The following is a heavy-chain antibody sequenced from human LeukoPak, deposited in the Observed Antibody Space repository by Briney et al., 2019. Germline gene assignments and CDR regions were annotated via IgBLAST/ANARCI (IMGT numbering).Heavy chain of an antibody. J-gene: IGHJ4*02. Sequence: GESLRLSCSASGLTVTNAWMNWVRQAPGEGLDWVGRIASKTDGGATDYAAPVKGRFTISRDDSKNTLNLQMNSLKTEDTAVHYCTTGIRGDWGQGTLVTVSS. D-gene: IGHD3-10*01. CDR1: GLTVTNAW. CDR2: IASKTDGGAT. CDR3: TTGIRGD. V-gene: IGHV3-15*07.